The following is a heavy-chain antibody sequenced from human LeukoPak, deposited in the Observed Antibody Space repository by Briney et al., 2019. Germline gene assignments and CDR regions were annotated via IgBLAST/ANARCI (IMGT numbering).Heavy chain of an antibody. CDR2: IRYDGGNK. V-gene: IGHV3-30*02. Sequence: PGGSLRLSCAASGFTFSSYGMHWVRQAPGKGLEWVAFIRYDGGNKYYADSVKGRFTISRDNSKNTLYLQMNSLRAEDTAVYYCAKEGIHMHYYYMDVWGKGTTVTVSS. D-gene: IGHD6-13*01. CDR3: AKEGIHMHYYYMDV. CDR1: GFTFSSYG. J-gene: IGHJ6*03.